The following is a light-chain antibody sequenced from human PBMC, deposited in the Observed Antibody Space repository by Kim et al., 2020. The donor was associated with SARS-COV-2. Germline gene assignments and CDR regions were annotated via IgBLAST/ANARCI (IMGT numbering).Light chain of an antibody. CDR1: QRVGSW. J-gene: IGKJ1*01. V-gene: IGKV1-5*03. CDR3: LQYNIYRA. CDR2: KAS. Sequence: SASVGDRVTITCRASQRVGSWVAWYQQKPGKPPKLLINKASRLDSGVPSRFSGSGSGTEFTLTINSLQPDDFATYYCLQYNIYRAFGQGTKVDIK.